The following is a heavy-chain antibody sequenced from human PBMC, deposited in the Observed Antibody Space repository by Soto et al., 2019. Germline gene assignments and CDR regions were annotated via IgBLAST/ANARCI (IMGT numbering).Heavy chain of an antibody. J-gene: IGHJ3*02. D-gene: IGHD3-22*01. CDR2: ISSSSSYI. CDR1: GFTFSSYS. Sequence: GGSLRLSCAASGFTFSSYSMNWVRQAPGKGLEWVSSISSSSSYIYYADSVKGRFTISRDNAKNSLYLQMNSLRAEDTAVYYCARDPITMIVVAEKGGDAFDIWGQGTMVTVSS. V-gene: IGHV3-21*01. CDR3: ARDPITMIVVAEKGGDAFDI.